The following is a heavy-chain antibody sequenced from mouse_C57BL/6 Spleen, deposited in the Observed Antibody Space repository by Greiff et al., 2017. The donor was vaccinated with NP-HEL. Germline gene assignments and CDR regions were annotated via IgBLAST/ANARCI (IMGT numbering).Heavy chain of an antibody. Sequence: VQLQQSGAELVRPGTSVKVSCKASGYAFTNYLIEWVKQRPGQGLEWLGVINPGSGGTNYNEKFKGQATLTAAKSSSPAYMQRSSLTSEDAAVDFCARGESYYYGSDFDYWGQGTTLTVSS. J-gene: IGHJ2*01. CDR3: ARGESYYYGSDFDY. V-gene: IGHV1-54*01. CDR2: INPGSGGT. CDR1: GYAFTNYL. D-gene: IGHD1-1*01.